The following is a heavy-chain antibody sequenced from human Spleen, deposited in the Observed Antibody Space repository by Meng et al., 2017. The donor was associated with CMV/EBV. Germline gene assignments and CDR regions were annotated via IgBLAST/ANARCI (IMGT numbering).Heavy chain of an antibody. Sequence: GSLSLTCTVSGGSISSYYWSWIRQPPGKGLEWIGYIYYSGSTNYNPSLKSRVTISVDTSKNQFSLKLSSVTAADTAVYYCARDRGYCSSTSCYYYGMDVWGQGTTVTVSS. D-gene: IGHD2-2*01. V-gene: IGHV4-59*01. J-gene: IGHJ6*02. CDR2: IYYSGST. CDR3: ARDRGYCSSTSCYYYGMDV. CDR1: GGSISSYY.